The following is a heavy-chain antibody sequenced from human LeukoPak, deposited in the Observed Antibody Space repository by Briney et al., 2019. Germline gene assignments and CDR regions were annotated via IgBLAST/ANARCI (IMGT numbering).Heavy chain of an antibody. CDR3: ASPLAAYYYDSSGYYYRY. Sequence: GGSLKLSCAASGFTFSSYWMHWVRQAPGKGLVWVSRINSDGSSTSYADSVKGRFTISRDNAKNTLYLQMNSLRAEDTAVYYCASPLAAYYYDSSGYYYRYWGQGTLVTVSS. J-gene: IGHJ4*02. D-gene: IGHD3-22*01. CDR1: GFTFSSYW. CDR2: INSDGSST. V-gene: IGHV3-74*01.